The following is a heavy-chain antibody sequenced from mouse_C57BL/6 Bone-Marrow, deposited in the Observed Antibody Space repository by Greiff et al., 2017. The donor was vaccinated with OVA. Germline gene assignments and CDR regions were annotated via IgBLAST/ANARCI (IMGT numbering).Heavy chain of an antibody. J-gene: IGHJ1*03. V-gene: IGHV5-16*01. Sequence: EVQLVESEGGLVQPGSSMKLSCTASGFTFSDYYMAWVRQVPEKGLEWVANINYDGSSTYYLDSLKSRFIISRDNAKNILYLQMSSLKSEDTATYYCARGDYSNHGYFDVWGTGTTVTVSS. CDR3: ARGDYSNHGYFDV. CDR2: INYDGSST. D-gene: IGHD2-5*01. CDR1: GFTFSDYY.